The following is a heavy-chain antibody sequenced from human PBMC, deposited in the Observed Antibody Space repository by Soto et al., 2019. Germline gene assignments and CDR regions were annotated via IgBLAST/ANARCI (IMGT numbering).Heavy chain of an antibody. CDR3: AKGSGYGVFDY. J-gene: IGHJ4*02. V-gene: IGHV3-9*01. D-gene: IGHD5-12*01. CDR1: GFTFDDYA. CDR2: ISWNSGSI. Sequence: PGGSLRLSCAASGFTFDDYAMHWVRQAPGKGLEWVSGISWNSGSIGYADSVKGRFTISRDNAKNSLYLQMNSLRAEDTALYYCAKGSGYGVFDYWGQGTLVTVSS.